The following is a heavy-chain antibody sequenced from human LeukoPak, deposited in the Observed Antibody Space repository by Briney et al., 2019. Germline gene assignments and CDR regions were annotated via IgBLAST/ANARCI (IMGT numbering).Heavy chain of an antibody. CDR2: IYSGGST. Sequence: GGSLRLSCAASGFTLSTYSMNWVRQAPGKGLEWVSVIYSGGSTYYADSVKGRFTISRHNSKNTLYLQMNSLRAEDTAVYYCAGYYYDSSGYDYWGQGTLVTVSS. CDR1: GFTLSTYS. J-gene: IGHJ4*02. V-gene: IGHV3-53*04. D-gene: IGHD3-22*01. CDR3: AGYYYDSSGYDY.